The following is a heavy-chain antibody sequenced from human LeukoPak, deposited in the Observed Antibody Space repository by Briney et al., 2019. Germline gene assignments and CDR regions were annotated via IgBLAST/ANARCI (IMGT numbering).Heavy chain of an antibody. CDR2: IRYDESNK. CDR3: ATMQWLEGVDWFDP. Sequence: GGSLRLSCAASGFIFSNYGMHWVRQAPGKGLEWVVFIRYDESNKFYADSVKGRFTISRDNSKNILFLQMNSLRAEDTAVYYCATMQWLEGVDWFDPWGQGTLVTVSS. D-gene: IGHD6-19*01. V-gene: IGHV3-30*02. J-gene: IGHJ5*02. CDR1: GFIFSNYG.